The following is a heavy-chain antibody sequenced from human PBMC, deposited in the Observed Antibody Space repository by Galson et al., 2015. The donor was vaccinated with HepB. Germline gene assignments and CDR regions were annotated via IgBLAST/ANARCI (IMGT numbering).Heavy chain of an antibody. V-gene: IGHV4-61*01. J-gene: IGHJ4*02. CDR1: GGSVSSGSYY. D-gene: IGHD6-13*01. Sequence: SETLSLTCTVSGGSVSSGSYYWSWIRQPPGKGLEWIGYIYYSGSTNYNPSLKSRVTVYVDTSENRFSLKLSSVTATDTAVYFCARQSMENSSWYYFDNWGQGTLVTVSS. CDR3: ARQSMENSSWYYFDN. CDR2: IYYSGST.